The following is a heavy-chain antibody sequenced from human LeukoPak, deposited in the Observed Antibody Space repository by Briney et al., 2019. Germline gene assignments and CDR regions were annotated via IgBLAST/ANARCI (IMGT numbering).Heavy chain of an antibody. V-gene: IGHV4-59*11. CDR1: GGSISSHY. D-gene: IGHD6-19*01. CDR2: IYYSGST. CDR3: ARAYSGWSRGCWFDP. J-gene: IGHJ5*02. Sequence: PETLSLTCTVSGGSISSHYWSWIRQPPGKGLEWIGYIYYSGSTNYNPSLKSRVTISVDTSKNQFSLKLSSVTAADTAVYYCARAYSGWSRGCWFDPWGQGTLVTVSS.